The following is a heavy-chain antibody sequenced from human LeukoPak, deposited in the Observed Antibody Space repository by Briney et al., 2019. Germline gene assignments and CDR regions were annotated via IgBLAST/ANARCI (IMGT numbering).Heavy chain of an antibody. CDR1: GFTFDDYA. CDR2: ISWNSGSI. J-gene: IGHJ4*02. Sequence: PGGSLRLSCAASGFTFDDYAMHWVRQAPGKGLEWVSGISWNSGSIDYADSVKGRFTISRDNAKNSLYLQMNSLRAEDTALYYCAKDTSHNYGSGSYFAGGSHFDYWGQGTLVTVSS. V-gene: IGHV3-9*01. CDR3: AKDTSHNYGSGSYFAGGSHFDY. D-gene: IGHD3-10*01.